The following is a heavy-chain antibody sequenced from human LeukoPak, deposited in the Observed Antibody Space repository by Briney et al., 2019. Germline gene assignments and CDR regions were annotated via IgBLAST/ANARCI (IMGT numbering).Heavy chain of an antibody. J-gene: IGHJ4*02. CDR1: GGSISSYY. CDR3: ARQIASAGTAGFDF. D-gene: IGHD6-13*01. V-gene: IGHV4-4*07. Sequence: PSETLSLTCTVSGGSISSYYWSWIRQPAGKGLEWIGRIYSTGSTNYNPSLKSRVTMSVDTSKNQFSLRLRSVTAEATSVYYCARQIASAGTAGFDFWGQGALVTVSS. CDR2: IYSTGST.